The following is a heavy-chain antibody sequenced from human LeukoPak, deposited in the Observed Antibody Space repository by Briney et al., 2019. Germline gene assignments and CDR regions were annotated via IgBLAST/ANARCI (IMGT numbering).Heavy chain of an antibody. Sequence: GASVKVSCKASGYTFTGYYMHWVRQAPGQGLEWMGWINPNSGGTNSSQKFQDRVTLTRDTSISTAYMELSSLRFDDTAVYYCARAYGSGTSYHPDYWGQGTTVTVSS. V-gene: IGHV1-2*02. J-gene: IGHJ4*03. D-gene: IGHD3-10*01. CDR1: GYTFTGYY. CDR2: INPNSGGT. CDR3: ARAYGSGTSYHPDY.